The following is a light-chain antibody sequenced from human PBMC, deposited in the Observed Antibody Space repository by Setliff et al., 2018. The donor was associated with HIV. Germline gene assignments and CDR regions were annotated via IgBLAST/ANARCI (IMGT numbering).Light chain of an antibody. CDR2: GAS. CDR1: QSVSSN. V-gene: IGKV3-15*01. CDR3: QQYINWPQT. J-gene: IGKJ1*01. Sequence: EIVMTQSPATLSVSPGERATLSCRASQSVSSNLVWYQQKPGQAPRLLIYGASTRATGIPARFSGSGSGTEFTPTISSLQSEDFAVYYCQQYINWPQTFGQGTKVDIK.